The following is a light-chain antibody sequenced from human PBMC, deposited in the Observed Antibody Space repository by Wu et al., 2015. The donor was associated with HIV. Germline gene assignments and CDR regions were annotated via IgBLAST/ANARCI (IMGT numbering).Light chain of an antibody. V-gene: IGKV1-8*01. J-gene: IGKJ4*01. CDR3: QQYDTSPLT. CDR2: AAS. CDR1: QDIGTY. Sequence: AIRLTQSPASVSASTGDRVTITCRASQDIGTYLGWYQQKSGQAPKLLIYAASTLHTGVPSRFTGSGSGTDFTLTISCLQSEDFATYYCQQYDTSPLTFGGGTKVEIK.